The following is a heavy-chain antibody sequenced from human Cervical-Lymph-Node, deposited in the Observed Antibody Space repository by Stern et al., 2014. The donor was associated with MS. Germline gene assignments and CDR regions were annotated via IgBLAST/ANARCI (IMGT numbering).Heavy chain of an antibody. CDR1: GFTFRSYG. CDR3: AREHYDSSGFGAFDI. D-gene: IGHD3-22*01. V-gene: IGHV3-33*01. CDR2: IWYDGSNK. Sequence: VHLVESGGGVVQPGRSLRLSCAASGFTFRSYGMHWVRQAPGKGLEWVAVIWYDGSNKYYADSVKGRFTISRDNSKNMLYLQMNSLRAEDTAVYYCAREHYDSSGFGAFDIWGQGTMVTVSS. J-gene: IGHJ3*02.